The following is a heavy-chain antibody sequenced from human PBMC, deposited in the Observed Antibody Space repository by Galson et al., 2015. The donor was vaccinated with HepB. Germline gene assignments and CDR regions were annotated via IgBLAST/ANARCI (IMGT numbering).Heavy chain of an antibody. D-gene: IGHD1-26*01. CDR2: ISWDGGST. J-gene: IGHJ3*02. CDR3: AKDIHSGSSPEAFDI. CDR1: GFTFDDYT. V-gene: IGHV3-43*01. Sequence: SLRLSCAASGFTFDDYTMHWVRHAPGKGLEWVSLISWDGGSTYYADSVKGRFTISRDNSKNSLYLQMNSLRTEDTALYYCAKDIHSGSSPEAFDIWGQGTMVTVSS.